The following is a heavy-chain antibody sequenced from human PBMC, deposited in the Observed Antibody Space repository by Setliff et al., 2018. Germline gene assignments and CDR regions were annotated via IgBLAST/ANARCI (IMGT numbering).Heavy chain of an antibody. Sequence: KTSETLSLTCAVYGGSFSGYYWGWIRQPPGKGLEWIASISHSGATYYNPSLMSRVSISLDTSKNQFSLTLTSVTAADTAVYYCARDVLQYFDWGQGTLVTVSS. CDR3: ARDVLQYFD. CDR1: GGSFSGYY. J-gene: IGHJ4*02. CDR2: ISHSGAT. V-gene: IGHV4-34*01. D-gene: IGHD3-9*01.